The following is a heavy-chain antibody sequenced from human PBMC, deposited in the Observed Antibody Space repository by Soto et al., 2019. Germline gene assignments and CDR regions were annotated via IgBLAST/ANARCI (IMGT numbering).Heavy chain of an antibody. CDR2: ISAYNGNT. CDR3: ARSRVRVGATAGRAMGY. J-gene: IGHJ4*02. CDR1: GYTFTSYG. Sequence: QVQLVQSGAEVKKPGASVKVSCKASGYTFTSYGISWVRQAPGQGLEWLGWISAYNGNTNYAQKLQGRVTMTTDTSTSSAYMELRSLRSDDTAVYYCARSRVRVGATAGRAMGYWGQGTLVTVSS. D-gene: IGHD1-26*01. V-gene: IGHV1-18*01.